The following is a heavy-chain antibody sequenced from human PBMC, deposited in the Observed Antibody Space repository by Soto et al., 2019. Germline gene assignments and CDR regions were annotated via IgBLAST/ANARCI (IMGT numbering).Heavy chain of an antibody. V-gene: IGHV3-23*01. CDR3: AKGGHSTNSPSDC. Sequence: GGSLRLSCSASEFTFNNYAMSWVRQAPGKGLEWVSGISANGGSTYYADSVKGRFAISRDNSRNTLSLQMNSLRAEDTAVYYCAKGGHSTNSPSDCWGQGALVTVSS. CDR1: EFTFNNYA. CDR2: ISANGGST. D-gene: IGHD6-13*01. J-gene: IGHJ4*02.